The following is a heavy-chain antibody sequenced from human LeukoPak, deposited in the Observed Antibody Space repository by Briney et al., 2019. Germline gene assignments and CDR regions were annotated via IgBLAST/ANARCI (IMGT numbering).Heavy chain of an antibody. CDR2: IYSGGST. D-gene: IGHD3-10*01. Sequence: GGSLRLSCAASGFTVSSNYMSWVRQAPGKGLEWVSFIYSGGSTYYADSVKGRFTISRDNSKNTLYLQMNSLRAEDTAVYYCAKIVTYYYGSGSLDPWGQGTLVTVSS. CDR3: AKIVTYYYGSGSLDP. CDR1: GFTVSSNY. V-gene: IGHV3-66*01. J-gene: IGHJ5*02.